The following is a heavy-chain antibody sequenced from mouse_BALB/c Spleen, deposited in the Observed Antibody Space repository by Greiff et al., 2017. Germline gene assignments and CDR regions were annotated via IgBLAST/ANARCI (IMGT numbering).Heavy chain of an antibody. V-gene: IGHV5-6-4*01. CDR2: ISSGGSYT. CDR3: TRDGPTYYAMDY. CDR1: GFTFSSYT. J-gene: IGHJ4*01. Sequence: EVKVVESGGGLVKPGGSLKLSCAASGFTFSSYTMSWVRQTPEKRLEWVATISSGGSYTYYPDSVKGRFTISRDNAKNTLYLQMSSLKSEDTAMYYCTRDGPTYYAMDYWGQGTSVTVSS.